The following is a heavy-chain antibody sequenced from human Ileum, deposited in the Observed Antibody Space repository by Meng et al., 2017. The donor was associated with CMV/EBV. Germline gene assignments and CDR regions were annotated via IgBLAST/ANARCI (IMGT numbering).Heavy chain of an antibody. CDR1: GFAFSSYA. Sequence: GGSLRLSCAASGFAFSSYAMSWVRQAPGKGLEWVSSMKGSGDKTYYADSVKGRFTISRDNSKTTLYLQMNSLRADDTAVYYCANPNYYDSNGTYWGQGTLVTVSS. D-gene: IGHD3-22*01. CDR2: MKGSGDKT. V-gene: IGHV3-23*01. CDR3: ANPNYYDSNGTY. J-gene: IGHJ4*02.